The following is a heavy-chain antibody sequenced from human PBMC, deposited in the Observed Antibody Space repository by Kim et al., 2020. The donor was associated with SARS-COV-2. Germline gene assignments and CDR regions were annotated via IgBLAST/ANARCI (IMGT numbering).Heavy chain of an antibody. D-gene: IGHD6-13*01. CDR2: IYYSGST. CDR1: GGSISSYY. Sequence: SETLSLTCTVSGGSISSYYWSWIRQPPGKGLEWIGYIYYSGSTNYNPSLKSRVTISVDTSKNQFSLKLSSVTAADTAVYYCARAIPGIAAAARWFDPWGPGTRVTVS. CDR3: ARAIPGIAAAARWFDP. J-gene: IGHJ5*02. V-gene: IGHV4-59*01.